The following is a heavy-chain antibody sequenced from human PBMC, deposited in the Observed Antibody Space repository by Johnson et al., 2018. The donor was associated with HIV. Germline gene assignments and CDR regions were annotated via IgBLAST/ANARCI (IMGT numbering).Heavy chain of an antibody. V-gene: IGHV3-7*05. CDR1: GFTFSSYY. D-gene: IGHD6-6*01. CDR3: ARESLLITPRRDDAFDI. Sequence: VQLVESGVGLVQPGGSLRLSCAASGFTFSSYYMSWVRQAPGKGLEWVANIKQDGSDKYYVDSVKGRLTISRDNAKNSLYLQMNSLTAEDTALYYCARESLLITPRRDDAFDIWGQGTMVTVSS. J-gene: IGHJ3*02. CDR2: IKQDGSDK.